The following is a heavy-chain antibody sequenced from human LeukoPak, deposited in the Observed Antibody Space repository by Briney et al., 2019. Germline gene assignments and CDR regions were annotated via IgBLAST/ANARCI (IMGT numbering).Heavy chain of an antibody. D-gene: IGHD5-24*01. Sequence: GGSLRLSCAASGFRFSGYSMNWVRQAPGKGLEWISYIGISSGNTKYADSVKGRFTISGDKARNSLYLQMNSLRVKDTAVYYCARDYKYAFDNWGQGTLVTVSS. CDR2: IGISSGNT. V-gene: IGHV3-48*01. CDR3: ARDYKYAFDN. CDR1: GFRFSGYS. J-gene: IGHJ4*02.